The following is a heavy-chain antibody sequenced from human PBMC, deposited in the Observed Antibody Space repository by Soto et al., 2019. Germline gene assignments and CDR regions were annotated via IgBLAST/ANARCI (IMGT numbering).Heavy chain of an antibody. CDR2: IYYSGIT. CDR1: GVSISNSSYY. Sequence: QLQLQESGPGLMKPSETLSLTCTVSGVSISNSSYYWGWIRRPPGKGLEWIGTIYYSGITYYNPSLKSRVTISVDTSKNQFSLKLTSVTAADTAVYYCARHGSNWGQGTLVTVSS. CDR3: ARHGSN. J-gene: IGHJ4*02. V-gene: IGHV4-39*01.